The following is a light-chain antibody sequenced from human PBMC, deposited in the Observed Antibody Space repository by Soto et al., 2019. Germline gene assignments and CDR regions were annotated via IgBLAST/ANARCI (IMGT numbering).Light chain of an antibody. CDR3: QQLNTHPYT. CDR2: AAS. J-gene: IGKJ2*01. Sequence: DIQLTQSPSFLSAAVGDRVTLTCRASQGISSSLAWYQQKPGKAPKLLISAASTLQSGVPSRLSGSGSGTEFTLTISSLQTEDFATYYCQQLNTHPYTFGQGTKLEIK. CDR1: QGISSS. V-gene: IGKV1-9*01.